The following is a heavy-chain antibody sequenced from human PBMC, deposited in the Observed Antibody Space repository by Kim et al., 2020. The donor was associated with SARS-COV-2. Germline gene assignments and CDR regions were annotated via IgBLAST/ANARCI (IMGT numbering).Heavy chain of an antibody. Sequence: YYVDSVKGRFTISRDNAKNSLYLQMNSLRAEDTAVYYCAREGVTAAIGYWGQGTLVTVSS. D-gene: IGHD6-25*01. J-gene: IGHJ4*02. V-gene: IGHV3-7*01. CDR3: AREGVTAAIGY.